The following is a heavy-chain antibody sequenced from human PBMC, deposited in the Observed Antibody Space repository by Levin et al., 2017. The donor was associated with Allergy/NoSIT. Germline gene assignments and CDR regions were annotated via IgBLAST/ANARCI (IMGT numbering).Heavy chain of an antibody. CDR1: GFTFSSYS. CDR3: ARDLRAVAGSLYYYYGMDV. J-gene: IGHJ6*02. Sequence: GGSLRLSCAASGFTFSSYSMNWVRQAPGKGLEWVSSISSSSSYIYYADSVKGRFTISRDNAKNSLYLQMNSLRAEDTAVYYCARDLRAVAGSLYYYYGMDVWGQGTTVTVSS. V-gene: IGHV3-21*01. CDR2: ISSSSSYI. D-gene: IGHD6-19*01.